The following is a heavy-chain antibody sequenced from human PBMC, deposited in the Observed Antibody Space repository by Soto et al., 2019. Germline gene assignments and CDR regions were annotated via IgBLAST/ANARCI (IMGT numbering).Heavy chain of an antibody. Sequence: EVQLLESGGGLVQPGGSLRLSCAASGFTFSSYAMSWVRQAPGKGLEWVSAISGSGGSTYYADSVKGRFTISRDNSKNTLYLQMNSLRAEDTAVYYCAKRMAFTIFGVVIIPGGMDVWGQGATVTVSS. CDR2: ISGSGGST. CDR3: AKRMAFTIFGVVIIPGGMDV. V-gene: IGHV3-23*01. CDR1: GFTFSSYA. D-gene: IGHD3-3*01. J-gene: IGHJ6*02.